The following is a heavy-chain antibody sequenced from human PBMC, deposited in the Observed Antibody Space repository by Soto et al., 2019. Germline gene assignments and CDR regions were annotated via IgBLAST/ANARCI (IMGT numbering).Heavy chain of an antibody. CDR1: AFTFNNYA. Sequence: GSLRLSCAASAFTFNNYAMSWVRQAPGKGLEWVSGIGGSGRTTYYADSVKGRFTISRDNSNNTLFLQMNSLRAEDTAVYYCAKDLTRQLAYWLDPWGQGTQVTVSS. CDR3: AKDLTRQLAYWLDP. CDR2: IGGSGRTT. D-gene: IGHD6-6*01. J-gene: IGHJ5*02. V-gene: IGHV3-23*01.